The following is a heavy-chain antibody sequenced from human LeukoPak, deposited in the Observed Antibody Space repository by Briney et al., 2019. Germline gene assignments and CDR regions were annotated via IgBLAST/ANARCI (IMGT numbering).Heavy chain of an antibody. J-gene: IGHJ4*02. CDR2: IYHSGST. Sequence: LETLSLTCTVSGYSISSGYYWGWIRQPPGKGLEWIGSIYHSGSTYYNPSLKSRVTISVDTSKNQFSLKLSSVTAADTAVYYCARNGDYVDYWGQGTLVTVSS. V-gene: IGHV4-38-2*02. CDR1: GYSISSGYY. CDR3: ARNGDYVDY. D-gene: IGHD4-17*01.